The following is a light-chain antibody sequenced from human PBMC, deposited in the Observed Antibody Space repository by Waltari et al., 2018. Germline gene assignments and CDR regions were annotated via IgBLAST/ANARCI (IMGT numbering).Light chain of an antibody. Sequence: EIVMTQSPATLPGFLGERATLSCRASQSIRSNLAWYQHKPGQAPRLIIYGASNRATGIPARFSGSGSGTEFALTISSLQSEDIAVYFCQQYDNWLGTFGQGTKVEIK. V-gene: IGKV3-15*01. CDR1: QSIRSN. CDR2: GAS. J-gene: IGKJ1*01. CDR3: QQYDNWLGT.